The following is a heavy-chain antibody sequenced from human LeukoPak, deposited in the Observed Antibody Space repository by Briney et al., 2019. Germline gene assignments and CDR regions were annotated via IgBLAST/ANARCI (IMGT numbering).Heavy chain of an antibody. V-gene: IGHV3-30-3*01. CDR1: GFTFSSYA. J-gene: IGHJ4*02. Sequence: GGSLRLSCAASGFTFSSYAMHWVRQAPGKGLEWVAVISYDGSYKYYADSVKGRFTISRDNSKNTLYLQMNSLRAEDTAVYYCARDRGPGPCDYWGQGTLVTVSS. CDR3: ARDRGPGPCDY. CDR2: ISYDGSYK.